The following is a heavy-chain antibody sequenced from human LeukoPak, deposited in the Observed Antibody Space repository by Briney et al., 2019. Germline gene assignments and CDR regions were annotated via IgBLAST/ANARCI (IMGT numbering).Heavy chain of an antibody. Sequence: SETLSLTCAVSGDSISSSNWWSWVRQPPGKGLEWIGEIYHSGSINYNPSLESRVTISVDKSKNQFSLKLTSVTAADTAVYYCATFTMGSGWYGGLGYWGQGTLVTVSS. D-gene: IGHD6-19*01. CDR3: ATFTMGSGWYGGLGY. V-gene: IGHV4-4*02. CDR1: GDSISSSNW. CDR2: IYHSGSI. J-gene: IGHJ4*02.